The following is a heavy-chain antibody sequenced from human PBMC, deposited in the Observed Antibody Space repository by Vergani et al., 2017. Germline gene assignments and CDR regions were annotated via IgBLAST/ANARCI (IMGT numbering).Heavy chain of an antibody. CDR3: ARGQLAYYFDY. CDR2: IYYSGST. CDR1: GGSISSYY. J-gene: IGHJ4*02. V-gene: IGHV4-59*01. D-gene: IGHD6-13*01. Sequence: QVQLQESGPGLVKPSETLSLTCTVSGGSISSYYWSWIRQPPGKGLEWIGYIYYSGSTNYNPSLKSRVTISVDTSKNQFSLKLSPVTAADTAVYYCARGQLAYYFDYWGQGTLVTVSS.